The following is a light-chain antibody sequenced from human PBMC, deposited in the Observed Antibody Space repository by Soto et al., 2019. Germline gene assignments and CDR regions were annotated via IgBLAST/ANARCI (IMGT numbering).Light chain of an antibody. J-gene: IGKJ1*01. CDR2: DAS. CDR1: QSVSSF. V-gene: IGKV3-11*01. Sequence: EIVLTQSPATLSLSPGERATLSCRASQSVSSFLAWYQQKPGQAPRLLIYDASSLESGVPSRFSGSGSGTEFTLTISSLQPDDFATYYCQQYNSYSPTFGQGTKVEIK. CDR3: QQYNSYSPT.